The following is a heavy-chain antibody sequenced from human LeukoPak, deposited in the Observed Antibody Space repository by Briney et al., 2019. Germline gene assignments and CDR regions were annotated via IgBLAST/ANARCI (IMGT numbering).Heavy chain of an antibody. V-gene: IGHV3-9*03. CDR2: ISWNSGSI. J-gene: IGHJ4*02. CDR1: GFTFDDYA. D-gene: IGHD4-17*01. CDR3: AKAADYGLGKEAFDY. Sequence: GRSLRLSCAAAGFTFDDYAMHWVRQAPGKGLEWVSGISWNSGSIGYADSVKGRFTISRDNAKNSLYLQMNSLRAEDMALYYCAKAADYGLGKEAFDYWGQGTLVTVSS.